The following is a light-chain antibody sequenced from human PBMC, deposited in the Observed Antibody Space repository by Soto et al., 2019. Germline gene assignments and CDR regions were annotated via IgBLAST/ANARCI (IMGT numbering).Light chain of an antibody. CDR3: QHYDHLPIT. J-gene: IGKJ5*01. Sequence: DIQVTQSPSSLSASVGDRVTITCRASQNIATYLNWYQQKPGKAPRLLLYDAPSLETGVPSRFSGSGSGTDFTFTISSLQPEDIATYYCQHYDHLPITFGQGTRLEIK. CDR1: QNIATY. V-gene: IGKV1-33*01. CDR2: DAP.